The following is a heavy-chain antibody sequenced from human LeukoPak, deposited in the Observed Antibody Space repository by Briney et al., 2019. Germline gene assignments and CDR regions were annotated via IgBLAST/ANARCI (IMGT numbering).Heavy chain of an antibody. Sequence: GGSLRLSCAASGFTFSSYGMHWVRQAPGKGLERVAVIWYDGSNKYYADSVKGRFTISRDNSKNTLYLQMNSLRAEDTAVYYCARGLRGQYSSSSGFYFDYWGQGTLVTVSS. CDR3: ARGLRGQYSSSSGFYFDY. CDR1: GFTFSSYG. V-gene: IGHV3-33*01. J-gene: IGHJ4*02. D-gene: IGHD6-6*01. CDR2: IWYDGSNK.